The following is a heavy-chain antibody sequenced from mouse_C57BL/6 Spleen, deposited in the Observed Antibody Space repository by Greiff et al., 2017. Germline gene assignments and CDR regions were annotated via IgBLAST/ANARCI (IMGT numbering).Heavy chain of an antibody. J-gene: IGHJ4*01. Sequence: VKLMESGPELVKPGASVKISCTASGYAFSSSWMNWVKQRPGKGLEWIGRIYPGDGDTNYNGKFKGKATLTADKSSSTAYMQLSSLTSEDSAVYFGARRNAMDYWGQGTSVTVSS. CDR3: ARRNAMDY. CDR2: IYPGDGDT. CDR1: GYAFSSSW. V-gene: IGHV1-82*01.